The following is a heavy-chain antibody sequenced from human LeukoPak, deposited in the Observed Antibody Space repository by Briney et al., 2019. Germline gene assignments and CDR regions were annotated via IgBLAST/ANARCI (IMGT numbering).Heavy chain of an antibody. Sequence: GGSLRLSYAASGFTFSDYYMTWLRQAPGKGLEWLSYISNSGTTVFYADSVKGRFTVSRDNAKRSLYLQIESLRDDDTAVYHCALGTINKDYYFGMDVWGQGTTGTVSS. CDR2: ISNSGTTV. J-gene: IGHJ6*02. CDR1: GFTFSDYY. D-gene: IGHD2-8*01. V-gene: IGHV3-11*01. CDR3: ALGTINKDYYFGMDV.